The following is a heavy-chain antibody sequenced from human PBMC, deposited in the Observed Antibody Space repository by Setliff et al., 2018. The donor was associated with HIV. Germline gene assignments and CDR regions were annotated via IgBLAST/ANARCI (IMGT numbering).Heavy chain of an antibody. J-gene: IGHJ3*01. CDR1: GYTFSSYG. Sequence: ASVKVSCEASGYTFSSYGISWVRQAPGQGLEWMGWISGYNGNTKYVQRLQGRVTMTTDTSTRTVYMELRSLRHDDTAEYFCARVPYRSAWFSGGHDAFDVWGQGTMVTVSS. CDR3: ARVPYRSAWFSGGHDAFDV. D-gene: IGHD6-19*01. CDR2: ISGYNGNT. V-gene: IGHV1-18*01.